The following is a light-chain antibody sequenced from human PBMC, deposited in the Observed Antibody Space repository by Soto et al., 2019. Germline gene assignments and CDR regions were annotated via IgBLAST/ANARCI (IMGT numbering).Light chain of an antibody. CDR2: EVT. CDR3: FSYAGDSVYV. Sequence: QSVLTQPASVSGSPRQSITISCTGTNSDVGSYNLVSWFQQHPGKAPKLVIYEVTKRPSGVSGRFSGSKSGNTASLTISGLQAEDEADYYCFSYAGDSVYVFGTGTKLTVL. CDR1: NSDVGSYNL. J-gene: IGLJ1*01. V-gene: IGLV2-23*02.